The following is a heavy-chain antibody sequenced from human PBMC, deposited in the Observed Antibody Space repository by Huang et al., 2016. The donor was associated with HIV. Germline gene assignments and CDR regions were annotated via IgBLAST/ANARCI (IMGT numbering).Heavy chain of an antibody. V-gene: IGHV4-34*01. Sequence: QVQLQQWGAGLLKPSETLALTCAVYGESHGTYYWAWIRRPPGKGLQWIGEVNDGGDNNYNPSLESRVTISVDTSRNQVSLTLTSMTAADTATYYCARRFRVAATRKWFDPWGQGTLVIVSS. CDR2: VNDGGDN. CDR3: ARRFRVAATRKWFDP. J-gene: IGHJ5*02. CDR1: GESHGTYY. D-gene: IGHD3-10*01.